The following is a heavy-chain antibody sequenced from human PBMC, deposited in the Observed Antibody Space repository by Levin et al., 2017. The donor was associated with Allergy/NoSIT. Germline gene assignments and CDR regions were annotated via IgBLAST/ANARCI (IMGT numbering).Heavy chain of an antibody. D-gene: IGHD6-6*01. CDR2: ISSSSSTI. Sequence: GESLKISCAASGFTFSSYSMNWVRQAPGKGLEWVSYISSSSSTIYYADSVKGRFTISRDNAKNSLYLQMNSLRDEDTAVYYCARDRSVAARPFDYWGQGTLVTVSS. CDR1: GFTFSSYS. V-gene: IGHV3-48*02. CDR3: ARDRSVAARPFDY. J-gene: IGHJ4*02.